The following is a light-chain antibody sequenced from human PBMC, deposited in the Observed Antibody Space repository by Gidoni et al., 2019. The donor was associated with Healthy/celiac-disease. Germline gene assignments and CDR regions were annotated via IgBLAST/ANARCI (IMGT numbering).Light chain of an antibody. V-gene: IGKV4-1*01. J-gene: IGKJ4*01. CDR2: WAS. CDR1: QSVLYSSNNKNY. CDR3: QQYYSTPLT. Sequence: DIMMTQSPDSLLVSLGERATINCKSSQSVLYSSNNKNYLAWYQQKPGQPPKLLIYWASTRESGVPDRFSGSGSGTDFTLTISSLQAEDVAVYYCQQYYSTPLTFGGGTKVEIK.